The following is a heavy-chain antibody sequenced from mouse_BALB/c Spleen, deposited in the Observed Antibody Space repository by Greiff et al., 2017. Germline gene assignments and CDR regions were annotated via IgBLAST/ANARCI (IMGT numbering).Heavy chain of an antibody. V-gene: IGHV1S22*01. CDR3: GMITFDY. Sequence: LQQPGSELVRPGASVKLSCKASGYTFTSYWMHWVKQMPGQGLEWIGNIYPGSGSTNYDEKFKSKATLTVDTSSSTAYMQLSSLTSEDSAVYYCGMITFDYWGQGTTLTVSS. D-gene: IGHD2-4*01. J-gene: IGHJ2*01. CDR2: IYPGSGST. CDR1: GYTFTSYW.